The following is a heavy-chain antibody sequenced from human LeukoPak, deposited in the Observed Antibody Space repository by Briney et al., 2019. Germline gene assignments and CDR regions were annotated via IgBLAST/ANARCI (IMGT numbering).Heavy chain of an antibody. V-gene: IGHV1-2*04. Sequence: ASVKVSCKASGYTFTSYAMNWVRQAPGQGLEWMGWINPNSGGTNYAQKFQGWVTMTRDTSISTAYMELSRLRSDDTAVYYCARDYSSSMARRPYGMDVWGQGTTVTVSS. D-gene: IGHD6-6*01. J-gene: IGHJ6*02. CDR1: GYTFTSYA. CDR3: ARDYSSSMARRPYGMDV. CDR2: INPNSGGT.